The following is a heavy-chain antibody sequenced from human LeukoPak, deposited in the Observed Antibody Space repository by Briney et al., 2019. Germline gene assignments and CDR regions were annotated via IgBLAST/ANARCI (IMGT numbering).Heavy chain of an antibody. CDR1: GYTLTELS. J-gene: IGHJ4*02. CDR3: ARDSQWLVPFDY. V-gene: IGHV1-24*01. D-gene: IGHD6-19*01. CDR2: FDPEDGET. Sequence: ASVKVSCKVSGYTLTELSMHWVRQAPGKGLEWMGGFDPEDGETIYAQKLQGRVTMTTDTSTSTAYMELRSLRSDDTAVYYCARDSQWLVPFDYWGQGTLVTVSS.